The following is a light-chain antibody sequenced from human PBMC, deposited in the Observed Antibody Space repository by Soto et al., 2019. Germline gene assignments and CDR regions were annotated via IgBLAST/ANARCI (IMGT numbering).Light chain of an antibody. CDR1: QSVGSN. J-gene: IGKJ2*01. Sequence: EIVMTQSPATLSVSPGERASLSCRASQSVGSNLAWYQQTAGQAPRLLIYGASTRATGIPARFSGSGSGTASTLTISSLQSEDFPVYSCQQYTNWPYTFGQGTKLEIK. CDR3: QQYTNWPYT. CDR2: GAS. V-gene: IGKV3-15*01.